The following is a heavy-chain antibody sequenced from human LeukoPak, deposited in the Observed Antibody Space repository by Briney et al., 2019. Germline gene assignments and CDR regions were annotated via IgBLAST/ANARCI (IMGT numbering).Heavy chain of an antibody. Sequence: GGSLRLSCAASGFTFSSYWMSWVRQAPGKGLEWVSVIYSGGSTYYADSVKGRFIISRDNSKNTLYLQMISLRAEDTAVYYCAIGGGSAWSYYFDYWGQGTLVTVSS. CDR2: IYSGGST. D-gene: IGHD6-19*01. CDR3: AIGGGSAWSYYFDY. V-gene: IGHV3-53*01. J-gene: IGHJ4*02. CDR1: GFTFSSYW.